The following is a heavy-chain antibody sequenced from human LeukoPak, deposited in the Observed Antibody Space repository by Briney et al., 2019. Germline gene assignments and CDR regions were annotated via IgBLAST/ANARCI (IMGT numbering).Heavy chain of an antibody. Sequence: PGGSLRLSCAASGFTVSSNYMSWARQAPGKGLEWVSVIYSGGSTYYADSVKGRFTISRDNSKNMLYLQMNSLRAEDTAVYYCARESGSGSYYYYFDYWGQGTLVTVSS. CDR2: IYSGGST. J-gene: IGHJ4*02. CDR1: GFTVSSNY. V-gene: IGHV3-66*01. CDR3: ARESGSGSYYYYFDY. D-gene: IGHD3-10*01.